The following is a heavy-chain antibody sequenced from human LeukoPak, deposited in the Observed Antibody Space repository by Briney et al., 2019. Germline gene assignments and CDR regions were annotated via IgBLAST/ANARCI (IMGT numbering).Heavy chain of an antibody. D-gene: IGHD3-16*01. CDR1: EFTFSSYT. J-gene: IGHJ6*02. V-gene: IGHV3-21*01. Sequence: GGSLRLSCAASEFTFSSYTINWVRQAPGKGLEWVSSISSTSTYISYADSVKGRFTISRDNAKNTLYLQMNSLRAEDTAVYYCARPGGLAAGYGMDVWGQGTTVTVSS. CDR3: ARPGGLAAGYGMDV. CDR2: ISSTSTYI.